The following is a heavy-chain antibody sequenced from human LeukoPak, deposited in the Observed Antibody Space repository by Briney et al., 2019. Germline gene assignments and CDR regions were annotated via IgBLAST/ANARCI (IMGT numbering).Heavy chain of an antibody. CDR2: INWNGGST. D-gene: IGHD2/OR15-2a*01. CDR3: AKYFYDYSYYGMDV. J-gene: IGHJ6*02. CDR1: GFTFDDYG. V-gene: IGHV3-20*04. Sequence: GGSLRLSCAASGFTFDDYGMSWVRQAPGKGLEWVSGINWNGGSTGYADSVKGRFTISRDNAKNSLYLQMNSLRAEDTAVYYCAKYFYDYSYYGMDVWGQGTTVTVSS.